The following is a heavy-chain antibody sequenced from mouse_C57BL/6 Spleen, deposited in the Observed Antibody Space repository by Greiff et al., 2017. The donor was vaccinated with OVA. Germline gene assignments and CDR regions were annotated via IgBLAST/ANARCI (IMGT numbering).Heavy chain of an antibody. CDR1: GYTFTDYN. V-gene: IGHV1-18*01. CDR3: ARGWLRGGYFDV. Sequence: EVQRVESGPELVKPGASVKIPCKASGYTFTDYNMDWVKQSHGKSLEWIGDINPNNGGTIYNQKFKGKATLTVDKSSSTAYMELRSLTSEDTAVYYCARGWLRGGYFDVWGTGTTVTVSS. D-gene: IGHD2-2*01. CDR2: INPNNGGT. J-gene: IGHJ1*03.